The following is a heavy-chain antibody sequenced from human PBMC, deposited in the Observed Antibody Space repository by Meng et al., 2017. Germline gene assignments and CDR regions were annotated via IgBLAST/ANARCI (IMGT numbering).Heavy chain of an antibody. CDR3: ARDEDISAAGKLFGDY. V-gene: IGHV1-2*06. CDR2: IDPNNDHT. J-gene: IGHJ4*02. D-gene: IGHD6-13*01. Sequence: QVEPVQSGPEVKKAGASVKLSCKPPGYTFAAYWIHWVRQAPGQGLEWMGRIDPNNDHTQYAQNFQGRVTMTSDTSISTVYMELNGLRSDDTAVYYCARDEDISAAGKLFGDYWGQGTLVTVSS. CDR1: GYTFAAYW.